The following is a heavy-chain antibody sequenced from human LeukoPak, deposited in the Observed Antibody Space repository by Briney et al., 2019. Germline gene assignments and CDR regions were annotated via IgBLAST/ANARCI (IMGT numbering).Heavy chain of an antibody. Sequence: ASVTVSCKASGYTFTSYGISWVRQAPGQGLEWMGWISAYNGNTNYAQKFQGRVTMTTDTSTSTAYMELRSLRSDDTAVYYCARDPSGSYYRPYYFDYWGQGTLVTVSS. CDR3: ARDPSGSYYRPYYFDY. J-gene: IGHJ4*02. D-gene: IGHD1-26*01. V-gene: IGHV1-18*01. CDR2: ISAYNGNT. CDR1: GYTFTSYG.